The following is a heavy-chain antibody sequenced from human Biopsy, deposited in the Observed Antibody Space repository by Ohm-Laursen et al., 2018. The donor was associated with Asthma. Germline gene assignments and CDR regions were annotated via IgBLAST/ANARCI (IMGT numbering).Heavy chain of an antibody. Sequence: ASVKVSCKISGYSLTDLSMHWVRQAPGQGLEWMGGHDHEEGGTVNAWRFQGRVTMTEDTSTDTAYMELSSLSSDDTAVYYWASDFPKDYVRYNFQFWGQGTLVTVSS. D-gene: IGHD4-17*01. CDR1: GYSLTDLS. V-gene: IGHV1-24*01. J-gene: IGHJ4*02. CDR2: HDHEEGGT. CDR3: ASDFPKDYVRYNFQF.